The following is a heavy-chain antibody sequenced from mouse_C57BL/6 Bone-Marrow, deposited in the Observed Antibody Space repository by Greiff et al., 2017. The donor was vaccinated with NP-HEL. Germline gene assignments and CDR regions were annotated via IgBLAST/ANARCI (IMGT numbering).Heavy chain of an antibody. CDR2: IYPRDGST. CDR1: GYTFTDHT. V-gene: IGHV1-78*01. D-gene: IGHD1-1*01. CDR3: ASPDYYGSSSYAMDY. Sequence: QVQLQQSDAELVKPGASVKISCKVSGYTFTDHTIHWMKQRPEQGLEWIGYIYPRDGSTKYNEKFKGKATLTADKSSSTAYMQLNSLTSEDSAVYFCASPDYYGSSSYAMDYWGQGTSVTVSS. J-gene: IGHJ4*01.